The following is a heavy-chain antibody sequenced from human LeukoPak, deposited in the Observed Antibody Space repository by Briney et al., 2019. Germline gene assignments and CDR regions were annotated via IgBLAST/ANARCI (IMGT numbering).Heavy chain of an antibody. J-gene: IGHJ4*02. CDR1: GYAFSDYY. Sequence: GASVKVSCKASGYAFSDYYMHWVRQAPGQGLEWMGWINPNSGGTNYAQNFQGRVTMTRDTSISTAYMELSRLRSDDTAVYYCARKYCSGGSCYSGFDYWGQGTLVTVSS. CDR2: INPNSGGT. D-gene: IGHD2-15*01. CDR3: ARKYCSGGSCYSGFDY. V-gene: IGHV1-2*02.